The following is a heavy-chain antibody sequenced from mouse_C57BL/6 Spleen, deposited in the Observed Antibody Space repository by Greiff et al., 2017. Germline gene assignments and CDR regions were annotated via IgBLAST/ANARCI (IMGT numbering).Heavy chain of an antibody. CDR1: DYTFTSYW. V-gene: IGHV1-61*01. J-gene: IGHJ1*03. CDR3: ARLRENFDV. Sequence: QVQLQQPGAELVRPGSSVKLSCKASDYTFTSYWMDWVKQRPGQGLEWIGNIYPSDSETHYNQKFKDKATLTVDKSSSTAYMQLSSLTSEDSAVYYCARLRENFDVWGTGTTVTVSS. D-gene: IGHD2-4*01. CDR2: IYPSDSET.